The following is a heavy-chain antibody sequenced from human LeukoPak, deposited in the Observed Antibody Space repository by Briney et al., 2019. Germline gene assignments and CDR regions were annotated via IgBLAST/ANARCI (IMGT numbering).Heavy chain of an antibody. CDR3: ARSRGPGSHWFDP. V-gene: IGHV3-74*03. CDR1: GFTFSSHW. D-gene: IGHD3-10*01. J-gene: IGHJ5*02. CDR2: INGDGSNT. Sequence: GGSLRLSCAASGFTFSSHWMHWVRQAPGKGLVWVSRINGDGSNTTYADSVKGRFTISRDNSKNTLWLQVNNLRAEDTALYFCARSRGPGSHWFDPWGQGALVTVSS.